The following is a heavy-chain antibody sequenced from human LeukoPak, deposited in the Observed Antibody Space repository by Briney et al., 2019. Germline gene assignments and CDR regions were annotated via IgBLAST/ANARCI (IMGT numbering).Heavy chain of an antibody. CDR2: LYTNRRN. Sequence: SETLSLTGSVSGGSISTDYWNWIRQPAGKGLEWIGRLYTNRRNDYNPSLKSRVTISVDKPKNQFSLNLISVTAADTAVYYCARDSGVATSLDRWGQGILVTVSS. V-gene: IGHV4-4*07. D-gene: IGHD5-12*01. CDR1: GGSISTDY. CDR3: ARDSGVATSLDR. J-gene: IGHJ5*02.